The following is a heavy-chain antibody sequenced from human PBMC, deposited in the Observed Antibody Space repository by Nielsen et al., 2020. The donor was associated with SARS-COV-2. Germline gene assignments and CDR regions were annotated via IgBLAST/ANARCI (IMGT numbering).Heavy chain of an antibody. CDR3: AKLPDYYDSSGYGDY. J-gene: IGHJ4*02. D-gene: IGHD3-22*01. V-gene: IGHV3-9*01. CDR1: GFTFDDYA. Sequence: GGSLRLSCAASGFTFDDYAMHWVRQAPGKGLEWVSGISWNSGSIGYADSVKGRFTISRDNAKNSLYLQMNSLRAEDTALYYCAKLPDYYDSSGYGDYWGQGTLVTVSS. CDR2: ISWNSGSI.